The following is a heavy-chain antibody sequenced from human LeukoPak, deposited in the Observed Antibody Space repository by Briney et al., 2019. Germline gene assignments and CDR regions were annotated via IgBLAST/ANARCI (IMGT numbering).Heavy chain of an antibody. CDR2: ISAYNGNT. D-gene: IGHD3-10*01. CDR1: GYTFSSYG. CDR3: ARVGYYGSGSYLTGMDV. Sequence: GASVKVSCKASGYTFSSYGISWVRQAPGQGLEWMGWISAYNGNTNYAQKLQGRVTMTTDTSTSTAYMELRSLRSDDTAVYYCARVGYYGSGSYLTGMDVWGQGTTVTVSS. V-gene: IGHV1-18*04. J-gene: IGHJ6*02.